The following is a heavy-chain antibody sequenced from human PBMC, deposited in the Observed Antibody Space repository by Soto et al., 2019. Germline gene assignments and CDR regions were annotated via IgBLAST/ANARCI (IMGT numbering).Heavy chain of an antibody. J-gene: IGHJ5*02. D-gene: IGHD5-12*01. Sequence: ASVKVSCKASGYTFTSYDINWVRQATGQGLEWMGWMNPNSGNTGYAQKFQGRVTMTRNTSISTAYMELSSLRSEDTAVYYCARALMLKGMANRVATIRRGYWFDPWGQGTLVTVSS. CDR2: MNPNSGNT. CDR1: GYTFTSYD. CDR3: ARALMLKGMANRVATIRRGYWFDP. V-gene: IGHV1-8*01.